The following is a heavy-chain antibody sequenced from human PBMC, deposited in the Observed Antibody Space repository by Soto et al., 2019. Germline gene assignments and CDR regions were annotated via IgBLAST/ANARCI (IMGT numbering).Heavy chain of an antibody. J-gene: IGHJ4*02. CDR1: GGSISSSSYY. Sequence: SETLSLTCTVSGGSISSSSYYWGWIRQPPGKGLEWIGSIYYSGSTYYNPSLKSRVTISVDTSKNQFSLKLSSVTAADTAVYYCARHLLGPYGSTSAPYYWGQGTLVTVSS. V-gene: IGHV4-39*01. CDR2: IYYSGST. D-gene: IGHD3-22*01. CDR3: ARHLLGPYGSTSAPYY.